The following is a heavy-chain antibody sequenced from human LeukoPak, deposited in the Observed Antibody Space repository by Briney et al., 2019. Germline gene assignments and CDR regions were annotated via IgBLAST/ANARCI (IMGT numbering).Heavy chain of an antibody. CDR2: ISSSGSTI. CDR1: GFTFSSYE. Sequence: PGGSLRLSCAASGFTFSSYEMSWLRQAPGKGLEWVSYISSSGSTIYYADSVKGRFTISRDNAKNSLYLQMNSLRAEDTAVYYCARDRGSWLDSFDYWGQGTLVTVSS. V-gene: IGHV3-48*03. J-gene: IGHJ4*02. D-gene: IGHD6-19*01. CDR3: ARDRGSWLDSFDY.